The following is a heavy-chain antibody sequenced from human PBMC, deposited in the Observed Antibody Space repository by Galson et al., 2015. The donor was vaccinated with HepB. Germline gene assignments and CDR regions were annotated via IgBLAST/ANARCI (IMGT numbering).Heavy chain of an antibody. CDR3: AKTITSGWYLGL. D-gene: IGHD6-19*01. V-gene: IGHV3-23*01. CDR2: VSGGGGST. Sequence: SLRLSCAASGFTFSSYAMSWVRQAPGKGLEWVSAVSGGGGSTYSAASVKGRFTISRDNSKNTLYLQMNSLRAEDTAVYYCAKTITSGWYLGLWGRGTLVTVSS. CDR1: GFTFSSYA. J-gene: IGHJ5*02.